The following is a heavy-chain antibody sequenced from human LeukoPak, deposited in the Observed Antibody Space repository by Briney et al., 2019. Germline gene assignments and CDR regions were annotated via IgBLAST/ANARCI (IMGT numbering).Heavy chain of an antibody. Sequence: GGSLRLSCAASGFTFSSYEMNWVRQAPGKGLEWVSYISSSGSTIYYADSVKGRFTISRDNAKNTLYLQMNSLRAEDTAVYYCARRAGAYTHPYDYWGQGTLVTVS. J-gene: IGHJ4*02. CDR2: ISSSGSTI. CDR3: ARRAGAYTHPYDY. D-gene: IGHD3-16*01. CDR1: GFTFSSYE. V-gene: IGHV3-48*03.